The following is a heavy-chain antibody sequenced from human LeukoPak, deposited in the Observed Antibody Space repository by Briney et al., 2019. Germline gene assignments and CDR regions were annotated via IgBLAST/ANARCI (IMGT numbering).Heavy chain of an antibody. J-gene: IGHJ5*02. CDR3: ARHSGSYYYNWFDP. CDR1: GYSISSGYY. V-gene: IGHV4-38-2*01. Sequence: SETLSLTCAVSGYSISSGYYWGWIRQPPGKGLEWIGSICHSGSTYYNPSLKSRVTISVDTSKNQFSLKLSSVTAADTAVYYCARHSGSYYYNWFDPWGQGTLVTVSS. D-gene: IGHD1-26*01. CDR2: ICHSGST.